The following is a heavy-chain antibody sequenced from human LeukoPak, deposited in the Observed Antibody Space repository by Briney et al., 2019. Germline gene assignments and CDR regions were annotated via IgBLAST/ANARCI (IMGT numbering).Heavy chain of an antibody. CDR3: ARMIRDYGDSNWFDP. CDR1: GFTFSSYA. V-gene: IGHV3-23*01. D-gene: IGHD4-17*01. CDR2: ISGSGGTT. Sequence: GGSLRLSCAASGFTFSSYAMSWVRQAPGKGLEWVSAISGSGGTTYYANSVKGRFTFSRDNSKNTLYLQMNSLRAEDTAIYYCARMIRDYGDSNWFDPWGQEPWSPSPQ. J-gene: IGHJ5*02.